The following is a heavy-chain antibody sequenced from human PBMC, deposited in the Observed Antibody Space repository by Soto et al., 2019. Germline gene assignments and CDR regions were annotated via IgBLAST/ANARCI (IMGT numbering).Heavy chain of an antibody. Sequence: SETLSLTCTVSGGSISSSSYFWGWIRQPPGKGLEWIGSIYYSGSTYYNPSLKSRVTISVDTSKNEFSLRLSSVTAADTAVYYCARLNGYCISTNCHGYYGMDVWGQGTTVTVSS. CDR3: ARLNGYCISTNCHGYYGMDV. V-gene: IGHV4-39*01. D-gene: IGHD2-2*03. CDR1: GGSISSSSYF. CDR2: IYYSGST. J-gene: IGHJ6*02.